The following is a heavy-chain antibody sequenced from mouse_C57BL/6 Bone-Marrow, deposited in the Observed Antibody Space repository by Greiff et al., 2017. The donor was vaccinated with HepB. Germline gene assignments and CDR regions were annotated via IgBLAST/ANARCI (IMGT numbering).Heavy chain of an antibody. V-gene: IGHV5-2*01. CDR3: ARRSYGNAMDY. Sequence: EVKLMESRGGLEQPGESLKLSCESNEYEFPSHDMSWVRKTPEKRLELVAAINSDGGSTYYPDTMERRFIISRDNTKKTLYLQMSSLRSEDTALYYCARRSYGNAMDYWGQGTSVTVSS. CDR1: EYEFPSHD. CDR2: INSDGGST. J-gene: IGHJ4*01. D-gene: IGHD1-1*01.